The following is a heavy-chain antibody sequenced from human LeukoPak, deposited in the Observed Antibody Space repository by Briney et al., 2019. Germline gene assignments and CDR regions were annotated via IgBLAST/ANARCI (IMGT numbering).Heavy chain of an antibody. D-gene: IGHD3-16*01. V-gene: IGHV4-59*08. CDR2: IYYSGST. J-gene: IGHJ3*02. Sequence: SETLSLTCTVSGGSISSYYWSWIRQPPGKGLEWIGYIYYSGSTNYNPSLKSRVTISVDTSKNQFSLKLSSETAADTAVYYCARQMWGSYFRDDAFDIWGQGTMVTVSS. CDR3: ARQMWGSYFRDDAFDI. CDR1: GGSISSYY.